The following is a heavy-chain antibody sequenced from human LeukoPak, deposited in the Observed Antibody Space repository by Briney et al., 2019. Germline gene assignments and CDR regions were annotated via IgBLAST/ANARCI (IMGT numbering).Heavy chain of an antibody. Sequence: PGGSLRLSCAASGFTFSKYAMSWVRQAPGKALEWVSGINGSGGSTFYADSVKGRFTISRDNSKNTLYLQMNSLRAEDTAVYYCARDRTGRIFDAWGQGTLVTVSS. CDR3: ARDRTGRIFDA. CDR1: GFTFSKYA. D-gene: IGHD1-14*01. J-gene: IGHJ5*02. CDR2: INGSGGST. V-gene: IGHV3-23*01.